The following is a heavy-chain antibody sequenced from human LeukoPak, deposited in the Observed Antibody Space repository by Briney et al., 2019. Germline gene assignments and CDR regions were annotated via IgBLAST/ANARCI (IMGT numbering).Heavy chain of an antibody. J-gene: IGHJ4*02. Sequence: SGGSLRLSCAASGFTFSSYSMNWVRQAPGKGLEWVSYISSSSSTIYYADSVKDRFTISRDNAKNSLYLQMNSLRAEDTAVYYCARDYYGDYVGASYWGQGTLVTVSS. V-gene: IGHV3-48*04. D-gene: IGHD4-17*01. CDR1: GFTFSSYS. CDR3: ARDYYGDYVGASY. CDR2: ISSSSSTI.